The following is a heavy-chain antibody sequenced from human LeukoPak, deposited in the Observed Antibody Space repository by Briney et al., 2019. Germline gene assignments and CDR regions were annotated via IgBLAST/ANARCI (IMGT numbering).Heavy chain of an antibody. J-gene: IGHJ6*03. V-gene: IGHV1-69*05. CDR3: AVQIVVVPAATYYYYYMDV. CDR2: IIPIFGAA. CDR1: GGTFSSYA. Sequence: SVTVSCKASGGTFSSYAISWVRQAPGQGLEWMGGIIPIFGAANYAQKFQGRVTITTDESTSTAYMELSSLRSEDTAVYYCAVQIVVVPAATYYYYYMDVWGKGPTVSVSS. D-gene: IGHD2-2*01.